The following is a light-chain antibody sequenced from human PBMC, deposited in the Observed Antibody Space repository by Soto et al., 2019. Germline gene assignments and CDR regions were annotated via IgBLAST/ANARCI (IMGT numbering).Light chain of an antibody. V-gene: IGKV3-20*01. CDR1: QSVSSSY. Sequence: EIVLTQSPGTLSLSPGERATLSCRASQSVSSSYLAWYQQKPGQAPRLLIYGASSRATGIPARFSGSGPWTVFIHTISRLEPEDFAVYYCQQYGSSLWTFGQGTKVEIK. CDR2: GAS. J-gene: IGKJ1*01. CDR3: QQYGSSLWT.